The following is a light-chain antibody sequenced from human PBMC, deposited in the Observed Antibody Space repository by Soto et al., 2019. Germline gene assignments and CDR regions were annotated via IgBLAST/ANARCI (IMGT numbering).Light chain of an antibody. J-gene: IGKJ4*01. CDR1: QSVSSSY. CDR2: GAS. Sequence: EIVLTQSPGTLSLSPGERATLSCRASQSVSSSYLAWYQQKPGQAPRLLIYGASSSATGIPDRFSGSGSGTDFTLTISRLEPEDFAVYDCQQYGSSPLTFGVGTKVEIK. CDR3: QQYGSSPLT. V-gene: IGKV3-20*01.